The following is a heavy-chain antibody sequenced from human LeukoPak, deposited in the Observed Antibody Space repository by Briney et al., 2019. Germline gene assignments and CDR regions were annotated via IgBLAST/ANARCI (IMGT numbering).Heavy chain of an antibody. J-gene: IGHJ4*02. CDR3: ARDLGAAAVGY. Sequence: ASVKVSCKASGGTFSSYAISWVRQAPGQGLEWMGRIIPILGIANYAQKFQGRVTMTRDTSISTAYMELSRLRSDDTAVYYCARDLGAAAVGYWGQGTLVTVSS. D-gene: IGHD6-13*01. V-gene: IGHV1-69*04. CDR2: IIPILGIA. CDR1: GGTFSSYA.